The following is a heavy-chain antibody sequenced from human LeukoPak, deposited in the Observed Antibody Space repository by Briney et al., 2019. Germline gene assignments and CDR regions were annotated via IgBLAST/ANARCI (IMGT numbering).Heavy chain of an antibody. V-gene: IGHV4-39*07. CDR2: IDYSGST. Sequence: SETLSLTCTVSGDSSSNSIYYWGWIRQPPGKGLEWIGSIDYSGSTYYNPSLRSRATISIDTSKNQFSLKLSSVTAADTAVYYCAREYTLYRSGWFLDYWGQGTVVTVSS. CDR3: AREYTLYRSGWFLDY. J-gene: IGHJ4*02. D-gene: IGHD6-19*01. CDR1: GDSSSNSIYY.